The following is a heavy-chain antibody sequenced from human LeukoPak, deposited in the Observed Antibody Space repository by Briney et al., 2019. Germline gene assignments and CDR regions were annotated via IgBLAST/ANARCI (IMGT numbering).Heavy chain of an antibody. Sequence: PGGSLRLSCAASGLTFSSSWMSWVRQAPGKGLEWVAVISYDGSNKYYADSVKGRFTISRDNSKNTLYLQMNSLRAEDTAVYYCARDIGPRHIVVVNIMDVWGKGTTVTVSS. CDR2: ISYDGSNK. J-gene: IGHJ6*03. D-gene: IGHD2-21*01. V-gene: IGHV3-30*03. CDR1: GLTFSSSW. CDR3: ARDIGPRHIVVVNIMDV.